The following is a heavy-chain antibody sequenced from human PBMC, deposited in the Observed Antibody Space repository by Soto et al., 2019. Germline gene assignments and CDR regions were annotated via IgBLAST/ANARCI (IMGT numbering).Heavy chain of an antibody. Sequence: EGSLRLSCAASGFTFSSYSMNWVRQAPGKGLEWVSSISSSSSYIYYADSVKGRFTISRDNAKNSLYLQMNSLRAEDTAVYYCASPAIGDDAFDIWGQGTMVTVSS. V-gene: IGHV3-21*01. J-gene: IGHJ3*02. CDR1: GFTFSSYS. CDR2: ISSSSSYI. D-gene: IGHD2-2*02. CDR3: ASPAIGDDAFDI.